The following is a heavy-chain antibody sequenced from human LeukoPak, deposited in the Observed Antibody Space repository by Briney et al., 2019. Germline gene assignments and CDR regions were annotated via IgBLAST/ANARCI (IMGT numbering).Heavy chain of an antibody. V-gene: IGHV3-7*01. D-gene: IGHD6-13*01. CDR1: GFTFRSYW. Sequence: GGSLRLSCAASGFTFRSYWMSWVRQAPGKGLEWVANIKQDGSEKYYVDSVKGRFTISRDNGKNSLYLQMNSLRAEDTAVYYCARDSLYSSDCWGQGTLVTVSS. CDR3: ARDSLYSSDC. CDR2: IKQDGSEK. J-gene: IGHJ4*02.